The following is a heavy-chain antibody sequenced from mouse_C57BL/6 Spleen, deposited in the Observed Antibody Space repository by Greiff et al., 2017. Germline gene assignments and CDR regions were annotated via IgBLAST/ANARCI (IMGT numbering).Heavy chain of an antibody. Sequence: QVTLKVSVPGILQSSQTLSMTCSFSGFSLSTSGMGVSWISQPSGKGLEWLAHIYWDDAKRYNPSLKSRPTISKDTSRNQVFLKITRVETADTATYYFSRSEDYYGSRSFDTWGYGTPLPVS. V-gene: IGHV8-12*01. J-gene: IGHJ2*01. CDR3: SRSEDYYGSRSFDT. CDR2: IYWDDAK. CDR1: GFSLSTSGMG. D-gene: IGHD1-1*01.